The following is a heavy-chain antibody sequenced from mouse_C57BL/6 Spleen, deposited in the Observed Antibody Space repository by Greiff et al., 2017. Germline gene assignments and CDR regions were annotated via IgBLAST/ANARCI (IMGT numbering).Heavy chain of an antibody. CDR2: ISSGGSYT. J-gene: IGHJ2*01. CDR1: GFTFSSYG. CDR3: ARQSYGSSHYFDY. V-gene: IGHV5-6*02. Sequence: DVMLVESGGDLVKPGGSLKLSCAASGFTFSSYGMSWVRQTPDKRLEWVATISSGGSYTYYPDSVKGRFTISRDNAKNTLYLQMSSLKSEDTAMYYCARQSYGSSHYFDYWGQGTTLTVSS. D-gene: IGHD1-1*01.